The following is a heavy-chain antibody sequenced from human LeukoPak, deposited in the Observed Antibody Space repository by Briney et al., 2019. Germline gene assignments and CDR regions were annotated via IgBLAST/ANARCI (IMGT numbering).Heavy chain of an antibody. CDR3: ARGHGNRNTVTKYYYYGMDV. Sequence: SQTLSLTCTVSGGSISSGGYYWSWIRQPPGKGLEWIGYIYHSGSTYYNPSLKSRVTISVDTSKNQFSLKLSSVTAADTAVYYCARGHGNRNTVTKYYYYGMDVWGQGTTVTVSS. CDR1: GGSISSGGYY. J-gene: IGHJ6*02. CDR2: IYHSGST. V-gene: IGHV4-30-2*01. D-gene: IGHD4-17*01.